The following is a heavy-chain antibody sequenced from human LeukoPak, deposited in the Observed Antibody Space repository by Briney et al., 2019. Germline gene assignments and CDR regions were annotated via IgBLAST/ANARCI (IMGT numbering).Heavy chain of an antibody. CDR2: ISYDGSNK. J-gene: IGHJ4*02. Sequence: GGSLRLSCAASGFTFSSYAMHWVRQAPGKGLEWVAVISYDGSNKHYADSVQGRFSISRDNYKNTLYLQMNSLRVEDTAVYYCAKGWNTVDYWGQRTLVTVSS. CDR3: AKGWNTVDY. CDR1: GFTFSSYA. V-gene: IGHV3-30*01. D-gene: IGHD4-17*01.